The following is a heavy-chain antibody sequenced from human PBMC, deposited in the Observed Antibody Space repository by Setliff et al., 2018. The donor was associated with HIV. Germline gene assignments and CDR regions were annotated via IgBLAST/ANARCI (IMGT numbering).Heavy chain of an antibody. J-gene: IGHJ4*02. CDR1: GFSLTTSGVG. CDR2: VYWDDDE. D-gene: IGHD3-16*01. CDR3: AHNRDHTGPYYYDY. Sequence: SGPTLVNPTQTLTLNCTFSGFSLTTSGVGVGWIRQPPGKALEWLAVVYWDDDERYNPSQGSRLTVTKDTSKNQVVLQMTNMDPVDTATYYCAHNRDHTGPYYYDYWGQGALVTVSS. V-gene: IGHV2-5*02.